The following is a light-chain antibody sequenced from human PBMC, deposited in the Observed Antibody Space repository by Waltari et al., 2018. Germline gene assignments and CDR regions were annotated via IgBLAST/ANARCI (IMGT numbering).Light chain of an antibody. CDR1: QSVSSS. CDR3: QKYNDSPLT. V-gene: IGKV3-20*01. J-gene: IGKJ4*01. CDR2: GAS. Sequence: VILTQSPATLSLSPGERATLSCRASQSVSSSLAWYQQKPGQAPRLLIYGASSRATGIPDRFGGSGSGTDFTLTISSLEPEDFAVYYCQKYNDSPLTFGGGTKVEIK.